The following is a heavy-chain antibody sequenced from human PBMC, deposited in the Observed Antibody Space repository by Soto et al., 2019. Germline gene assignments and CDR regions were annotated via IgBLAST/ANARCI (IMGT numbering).Heavy chain of an antibody. CDR2: INPNSGGT. J-gene: IGHJ6*02. Sequence: ASVKVSCKASGYTFTGYYMHWVRQAPGQGLEWMGWINPNSGGTNYAQKFQGWVTMTRDTSISTAYMELSRLRSDDTAVYYCAREVSSSWYNGYYYYGMDVWGQGTTVTVSS. CDR1: GYTFTGYY. D-gene: IGHD6-13*01. V-gene: IGHV1-2*04. CDR3: AREVSSSWYNGYYYYGMDV.